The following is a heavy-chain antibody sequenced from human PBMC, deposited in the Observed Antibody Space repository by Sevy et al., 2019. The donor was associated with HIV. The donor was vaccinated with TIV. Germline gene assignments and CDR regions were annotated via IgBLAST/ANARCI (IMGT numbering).Heavy chain of an antibody. CDR3: VRGGRLPLGYCSGGSCYGYYYGMDV. Sequence: GGSLRLSCAASEFTFSIYWMTWVRQAPGKRLEWVASIKQDGSEKYYVDSVNGRFTISRDNAKNSLYLQMVSLRAEDTAVYYWVRGGRLPLGYCSGGSCYGYYYGMDVWGQGTTVTVSS. D-gene: IGHD2-15*01. V-gene: IGHV3-7*01. CDR2: IKQDGSEK. J-gene: IGHJ6*02. CDR1: EFTFSIYW.